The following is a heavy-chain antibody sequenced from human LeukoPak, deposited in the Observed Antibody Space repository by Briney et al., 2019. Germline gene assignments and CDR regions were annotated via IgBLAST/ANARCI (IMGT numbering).Heavy chain of an antibody. CDR1: GYSISSGYF. D-gene: IGHD3-3*01. V-gene: IGHV4-61*01. CDR2: IYYSGST. CDR3: ARGGYDFWSALTGWFDP. Sequence: SETLSLTCTVSGYSISSGYFWGWIRQPPGKQLEWIGYIYYSGSTNYNPSLKSRVTISVDTSKNQFSLKLSSVTAADTAVYYCARGGYDFWSALTGWFDPWGQGTLVTVSS. J-gene: IGHJ5*02.